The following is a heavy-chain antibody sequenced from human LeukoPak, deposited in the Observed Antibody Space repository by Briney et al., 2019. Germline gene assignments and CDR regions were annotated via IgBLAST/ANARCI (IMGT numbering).Heavy chain of an antibody. CDR1: GFTFSTYA. CDR2: IASDGDT. Sequence: GGSLRLSCAASGFTFSTYAMHWVRQGPQKRREIVSAIASDGDTYYAKTVRGRFTISRDNSKDTLFLQMGSLRTEDMGVYYCLLGWDYWGQGALVSVSS. J-gene: IGHJ4*02. CDR3: LLGWDY. D-gene: IGHD2-21*01. V-gene: IGHV3-64*01.